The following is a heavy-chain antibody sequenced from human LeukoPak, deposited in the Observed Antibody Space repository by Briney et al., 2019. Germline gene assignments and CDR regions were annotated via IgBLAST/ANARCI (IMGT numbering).Heavy chain of an antibody. CDR2: VDPEDGET. J-gene: IGHJ4*02. D-gene: IGHD2-15*01. CDR3: ATGGMRFIDY. Sequence: ASVKVSCKVSGYTFTDYYMHWVQQAPGKGLEWMGLVDPEDGETIYAEKFQGRVTITEDTSTDTAYMELSSLRSEDTAVYYCATGGMRFIDYWGQGTLVTVSS. CDR1: GYTFTDYY. V-gene: IGHV1-69-2*01.